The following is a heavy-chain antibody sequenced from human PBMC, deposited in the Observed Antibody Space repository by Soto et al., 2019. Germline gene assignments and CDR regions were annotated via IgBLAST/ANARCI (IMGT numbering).Heavy chain of an antibody. CDR2: ISYDGGNI. V-gene: IGHV3-30-3*01. CDR1: GFTFSSYA. Sequence: GGSLRLSCAASGFTFSSYAMHWVRQAPGKGLEWVAVISYDGGNIYYADSVKGRFTISRDKSKNTLYLQMNSLRGEDTAVYYCARETEAFDYWGQGTLVTVSS. CDR3: ARETEAFDY. J-gene: IGHJ4*02.